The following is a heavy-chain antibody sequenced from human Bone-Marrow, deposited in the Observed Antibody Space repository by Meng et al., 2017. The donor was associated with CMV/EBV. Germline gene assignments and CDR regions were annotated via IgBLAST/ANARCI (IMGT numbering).Heavy chain of an antibody. D-gene: IGHD1-26*01. CDR2: IRYDGSNK. CDR3: AKDYQRSSPYGMDV. CDR1: GFTFSSYG. J-gene: IGHJ6*02. Sequence: GESLKISCAASGFTFSSYGMHWVRQAPGKGLEWVAFIRYDGSNKYYADSVKGRFTMSRDNSKNTLYLQMNSLRAEDTAVYYCAKDYQRSSPYGMDVWGQGTTVTVSS. V-gene: IGHV3-30*02.